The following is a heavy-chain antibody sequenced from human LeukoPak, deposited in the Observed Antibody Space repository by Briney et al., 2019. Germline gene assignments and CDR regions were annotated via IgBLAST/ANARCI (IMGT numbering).Heavy chain of an antibody. CDR3: ARGVTTDYYYYGMDV. J-gene: IGHJ6*02. V-gene: IGHV3-48*02. CDR2: ISGSSSTI. CDR1: GFTFSSYS. D-gene: IGHD4-17*01. Sequence: GGSLRLSCAASGFTFSSYSMNWVRQAPGKGLEWVSYISGSSSTIYYADSVKGRFTISRDNAKNSLYLQMNSLRDEDTAVYYCARGVTTDYYYYGMDVWGQGTTVTVSS.